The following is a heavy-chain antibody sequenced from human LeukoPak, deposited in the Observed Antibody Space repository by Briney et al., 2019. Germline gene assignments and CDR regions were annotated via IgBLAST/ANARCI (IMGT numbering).Heavy chain of an antibody. V-gene: IGHV3-66*01. CDR1: GFTVNNNY. J-gene: IGHJ6*02. CDR3: ASRELPGLYYGMDV. Sequence: PGGSLRLSCAASGFTVNNNYMSWVRQAPGKGLEWVSLIYSGGSTYYADSVKGRFTISRDNSKNTLYLQMNSLRAEDTAVYYCASRELPGLYYGMDVWGQGATVTVSS. CDR2: IYSGGST. D-gene: IGHD1-26*01.